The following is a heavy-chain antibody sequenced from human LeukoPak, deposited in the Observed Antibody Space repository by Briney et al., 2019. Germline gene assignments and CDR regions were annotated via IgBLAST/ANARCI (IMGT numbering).Heavy chain of an antibody. D-gene: IGHD2-15*01. CDR1: GFTFSSDA. CDR2: INSRSTHT. Sequence: GGSLRLSCAGSGFTFSSDAMNWVRQAPGKGLEWVSSINSRSTHTAYADSVKGRFSISRDNGNNSLFLQMNSLGVDDTAIYFCARGGGSFSYWGQGVRVTVSS. CDR3: ARGGGSFSY. J-gene: IGHJ4*02. V-gene: IGHV3-21*01.